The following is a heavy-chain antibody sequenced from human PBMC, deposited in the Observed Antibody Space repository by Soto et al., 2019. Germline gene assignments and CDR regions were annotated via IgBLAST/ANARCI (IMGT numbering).Heavy chain of an antibody. J-gene: IGHJ4*02. V-gene: IGHV4-34*01. CDR1: GGSFRGYF. CDR2: INDSGNT. D-gene: IGHD3-16*01. Sequence: SETLSLTCAVSGGSFRGYFWSWIRQSPAKGLEWIGEINDSGNTYYNPSFKSRLTISVDTSTSQISLRLTSVTAADSAVYYCQGGDFWGQGARVTVSS. CDR3: QGGDF.